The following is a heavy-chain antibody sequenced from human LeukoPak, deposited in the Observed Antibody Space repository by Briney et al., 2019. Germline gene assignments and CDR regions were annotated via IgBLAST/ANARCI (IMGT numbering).Heavy chain of an antibody. Sequence: GGSLRLSCVASGFTFSSYSMDWVRQAPGKGLEWVSSISSSSSYIYYADSVKGRFTISRDNAKNSLYLQMNSLRAEDTAVYYCARARAYDFWSGPNDAFDIWGQGTMVTVSS. CDR3: ARARAYDFWSGPNDAFDI. J-gene: IGHJ3*02. V-gene: IGHV3-21*01. CDR1: GFTFSSYS. D-gene: IGHD3-3*01. CDR2: ISSSSSYI.